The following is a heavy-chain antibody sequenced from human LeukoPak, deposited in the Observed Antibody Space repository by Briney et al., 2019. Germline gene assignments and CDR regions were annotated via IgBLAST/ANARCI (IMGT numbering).Heavy chain of an antibody. CDR3: ARDESLAGYCSGGSCGYFDY. Sequence: ASVKVSCKASGYTFTSYGISWVRQAPGQGLEWMGWISAYNGNTNYAQKLQGRVTMTTDTSTSTAYMELRSLRSDDTAVYYCARDESLAGYCSGGSCGYFDYWGQGTLVTVS. D-gene: IGHD2-15*01. V-gene: IGHV1-18*01. CDR2: ISAYNGNT. J-gene: IGHJ4*02. CDR1: GYTFTSYG.